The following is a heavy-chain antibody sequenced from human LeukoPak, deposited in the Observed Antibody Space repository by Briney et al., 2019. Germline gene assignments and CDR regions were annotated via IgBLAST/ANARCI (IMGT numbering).Heavy chain of an antibody. CDR3: AKDAHSSSWYDRYFQH. D-gene: IGHD6-13*01. J-gene: IGHJ1*01. V-gene: IGHV3-30*18. CDR1: GFTLSSYA. CDR2: ISYDGSNK. Sequence: SGGSLRLSCVASGFTLSSYAMSWVRQAPGKGLEWVAVISYDGSNKYYADSVKGRFTISRDNSKNTLYLQMNSLRAEDTAVYYCAKDAHSSSWYDRYFQHWGQGTLVTVSS.